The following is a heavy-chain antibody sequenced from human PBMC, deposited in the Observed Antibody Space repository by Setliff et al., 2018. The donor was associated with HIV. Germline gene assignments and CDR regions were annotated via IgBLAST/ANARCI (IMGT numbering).Heavy chain of an antibody. J-gene: IGHJ3*02. CDR3: ARAPTGVTNAFDI. D-gene: IGHD2-8*02. CDR2: IFDSENN. CDR1: GDSITHYY. V-gene: IGHV4-59*08. Sequence: SETLSLTCSVSGDSITHYYWNWIRQPPGKGLEWIGNIFDSENNNYNPSLKSRVSISADTSRNQFSLRLSSVTAADMAVYYCARAPTGVTNAFDIWGQGTMVTVSS.